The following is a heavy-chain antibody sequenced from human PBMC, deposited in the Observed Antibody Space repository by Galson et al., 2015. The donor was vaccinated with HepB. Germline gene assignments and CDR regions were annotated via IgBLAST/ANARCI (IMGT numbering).Heavy chain of an antibody. D-gene: IGHD6-19*01. Sequence: SLRLSCAASGFTFSSYGMHWVRQAPGKGLEWVAVISYDGSNKYYADSVKGRFTIPRDNSKNTLYLQMNSLRAEDTAVYYCAKGRGIAVAGTVRWFDPWGQGTLVTVSS. J-gene: IGHJ5*02. V-gene: IGHV3-30*18. CDR2: ISYDGSNK. CDR1: GFTFSSYG. CDR3: AKGRGIAVAGTVRWFDP.